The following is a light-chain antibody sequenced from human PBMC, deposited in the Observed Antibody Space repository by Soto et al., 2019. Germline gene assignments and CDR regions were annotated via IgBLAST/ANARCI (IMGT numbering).Light chain of an antibody. CDR1: QAVNTR. CDR2: LAS. CDR3: HQRQSCSRT. V-gene: IGKV3D-11*01. Sequence: EIVLTQSPATLSWFPGDRVTLSCRASQAVNTRLAWYQHKPGQAPRLLIYLASNRAAGVPARFSGSGSGTDFTLTISNVEPEDLAVYYCHQRQSCSRTFGQGTKVDIX. J-gene: IGKJ1*01.